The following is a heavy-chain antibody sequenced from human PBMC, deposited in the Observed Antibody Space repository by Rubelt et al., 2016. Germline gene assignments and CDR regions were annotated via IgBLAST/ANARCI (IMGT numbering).Heavy chain of an antibody. V-gene: IGHV4-59*01. CDR1: GGSISSYY. D-gene: IGHD3-3*01. Sequence: QVQLQESGPGLVKPSETLSLTCTVSGGSISSYYWSWIRQPPGKGLEWIGYIYYSGSTNYNPSLKSRVTISVDTSKNQVSLKLSSVTAADTAVYYCAGGITIFGVASGYFDYWGQGTLVTVSS. J-gene: IGHJ4*02. CDR2: IYYSGST. CDR3: AGGITIFGVASGYFDY.